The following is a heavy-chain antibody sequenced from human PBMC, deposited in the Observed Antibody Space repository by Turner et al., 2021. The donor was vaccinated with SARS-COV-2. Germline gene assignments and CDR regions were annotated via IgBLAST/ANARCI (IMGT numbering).Heavy chain of an antibody. CDR2: IIPLLGIA. CDR1: GGTFSTYA. J-gene: IGHJ6*02. D-gene: IGHD3-10*01. CDR3: ARVVGGFGELGYYYYYGMDV. Sequence: QVQLVQSGAEVKKPGSSVKVSCKVSGGTFSTYAISWVRQAPGQGLEWMGGIIPLLGIATSAQKFQGRVTITADKSTSTAYMELSSLRSEDTAVYYCARVVGGFGELGYYYYYGMDVWGQGTTVTVSS. V-gene: IGHV1-69*10.